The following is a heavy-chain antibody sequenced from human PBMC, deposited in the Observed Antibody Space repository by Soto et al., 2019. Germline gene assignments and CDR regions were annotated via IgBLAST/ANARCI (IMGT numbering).Heavy chain of an antibody. D-gene: IGHD2-2*01. CDR2: FIPIFGTA. CDR3: ARRGSKYDY. Sequence: QVQLVQSGAEVKKPGSSVKVSCKASGGTFSSYAISWVRQAPGQGLEWMGGFIPIFGTANYALKFQGRVTITADEYTCTGYMELSSLRSEDTGVYYCARRGSKYDYWGQGTLVTFSS. J-gene: IGHJ4*02. V-gene: IGHV1-69*01. CDR1: GGTFSSYA.